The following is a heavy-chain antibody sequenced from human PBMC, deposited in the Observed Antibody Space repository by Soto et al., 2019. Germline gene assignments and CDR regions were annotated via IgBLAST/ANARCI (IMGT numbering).Heavy chain of an antibody. CDR1: GFTFSSYG. D-gene: IGHD3-10*01. V-gene: IGHV3-49*04. Sequence: PGGSLRLSCAASGFTFSSYGMHWVRQAPGKGLEWVGFIRSKAYGGTTEYAASVKGRFTISRDDSKSIAYLQMNSLKTEDTAVYYCTIYGSGSSNYYYGMDVWGQGTTVTVSS. CDR2: IRSKAYGGTT. CDR3: TIYGSGSSNYYYGMDV. J-gene: IGHJ6*02.